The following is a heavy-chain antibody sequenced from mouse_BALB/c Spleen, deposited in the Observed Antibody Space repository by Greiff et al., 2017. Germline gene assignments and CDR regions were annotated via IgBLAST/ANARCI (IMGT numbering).Heavy chain of an antibody. V-gene: IGHV5-4*02. CDR3: ARGGNCGYGAWFAY. J-gene: IGHJ3*01. CDR1: GFTFSDYY. Sequence: EVMLVESGGGLVKPGGSLKLSCAASGFTFSDYYMYWVRQTPEKRLEWVATISDGGSYTYYPDSVKGRFTISRDNAKNNLYLQMSSLKSEDTAMYYCARGGNCGYGAWFAYWGQGTLVTVSA. CDR2: ISDGGSYT. D-gene: IGHD2-14*01.